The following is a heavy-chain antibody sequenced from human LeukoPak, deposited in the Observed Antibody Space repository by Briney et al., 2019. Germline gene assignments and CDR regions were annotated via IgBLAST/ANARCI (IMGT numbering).Heavy chain of an antibody. CDR1: GFTFSSYW. J-gene: IGHJ6*02. Sequence: SGGSLRLSCAVSGFTFSSYWMHWVRQAPGKGLVWVSRISADGTTTNYADSVKGRFTISRDNAKNSLYLQMNSLSAEDTAMCYCAREEQAWAYGMDVWGQGTTVTVSS. CDR2: ISADGTTT. D-gene: IGHD1-26*01. V-gene: IGHV3-74*01. CDR3: AREEQAWAYGMDV.